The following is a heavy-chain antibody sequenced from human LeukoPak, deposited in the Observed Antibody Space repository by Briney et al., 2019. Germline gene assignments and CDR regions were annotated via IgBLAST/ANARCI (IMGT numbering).Heavy chain of an antibody. Sequence: GGSLCLSCAASGFTFSGYWMSGVLHAPGQGLGSVANIKQTGSAENYVDSVKGRFTISRENDKNSLYLQMNSLRAEDTSLYYCAREWMGYSSSRRYYYYYMDVWGKGTTVTVSS. CDR3: AREWMGYSSSRRYYYYYMDV. V-gene: IGHV3-7*01. D-gene: IGHD6-13*01. CDR2: IKQTGSAE. CDR1: GFTFSGYW. J-gene: IGHJ6*03.